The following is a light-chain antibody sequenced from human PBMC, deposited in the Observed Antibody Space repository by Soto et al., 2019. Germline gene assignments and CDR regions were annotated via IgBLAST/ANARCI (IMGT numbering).Light chain of an antibody. CDR3: QQSYSTPPT. V-gene: IGKV1-39*01. J-gene: IGKJ4*01. CDR1: QGIRID. Sequence: DIQITQSPSSLSSSVLDRFTITCRASQGIRIDLGWFQQRPGKAPKLLIYAASSLQSGVPSRFSGSGSGTDFTLTISSLQPEDFATYYCQQSYSTPPTFGGGTKVDIK. CDR2: AAS.